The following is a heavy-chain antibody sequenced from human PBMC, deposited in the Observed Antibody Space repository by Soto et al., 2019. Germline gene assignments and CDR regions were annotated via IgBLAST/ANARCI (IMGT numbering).Heavy chain of an antibody. Sequence: ASVKVSCKASGYTFTSYYMHWVRQAPGQGLEWMGIINPSGGSTSYAQKFQGRVTMTRDTSTSTVYMELSSLRSEDTAVYYCARAPPYYYDSSGYAIRPYYYGMDVWGQGTTVTVSS. V-gene: IGHV1-46*03. J-gene: IGHJ6*02. CDR1: GYTFTSYY. CDR3: ARAPPYYYDSSGYAIRPYYYGMDV. D-gene: IGHD3-22*01. CDR2: INPSGGST.